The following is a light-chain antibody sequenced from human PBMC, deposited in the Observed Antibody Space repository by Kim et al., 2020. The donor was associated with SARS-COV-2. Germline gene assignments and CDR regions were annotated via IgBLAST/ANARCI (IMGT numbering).Light chain of an antibody. J-gene: IGKJ1*01. CDR3: QQYKSYSWT. Sequence: DIQMTQSPSTLSASVGDRVAITCRASQSLSSWLAWYQQKPGKAPKLLMYKASSLESGVPSRFSGSGSGTEFTLTISSLQPDDFATYYCQQYKSYSWTFGQGTKVDIK. CDR2: KAS. V-gene: IGKV1-5*03. CDR1: QSLSSW.